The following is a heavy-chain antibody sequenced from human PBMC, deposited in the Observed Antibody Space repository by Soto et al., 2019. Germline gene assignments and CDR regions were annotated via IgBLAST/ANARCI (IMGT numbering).Heavy chain of an antibody. J-gene: IGHJ6*02. D-gene: IGHD2-2*01. Sequence: QVQLVESGGGMVQPGRSLRLSCAASGFTFSNYGMHWVRQAPGKGLEWVAVISYDGSDKYYADFVKGRFTISRDNSKNTLYLEMNSLRAEDTAVYYCAKVTGYCSSSSCRRDYYYYYGMDVWGQGTTVTVS. V-gene: IGHV3-30*18. CDR3: AKVTGYCSSSSCRRDYYYYYGMDV. CDR2: ISYDGSDK. CDR1: GFTFSNYG.